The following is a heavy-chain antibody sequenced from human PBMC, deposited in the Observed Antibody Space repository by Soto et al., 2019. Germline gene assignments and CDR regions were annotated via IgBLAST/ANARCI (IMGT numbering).Heavy chain of an antibody. D-gene: IGHD6-6*01. Sequence: QVQLVQSGAEVKKPGSSVKVSCKASGGTFSSYAISWVRQAPGQALEWMGGIIPIFGTANYAQKFQGRVTSTAVESTSTADMELSSLRSEDTAVYYGARGGGYSSSSGDYWGQGTLVTVSS. CDR3: ARGGGYSSSSGDY. CDR1: GGTFSSYA. CDR2: IIPIFGTA. V-gene: IGHV1-69*01. J-gene: IGHJ4*02.